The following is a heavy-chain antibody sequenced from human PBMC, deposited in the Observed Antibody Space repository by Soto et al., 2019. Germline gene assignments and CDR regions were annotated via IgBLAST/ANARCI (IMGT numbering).Heavy chain of an antibody. V-gene: IGHV1-18*01. D-gene: IGHD3-22*01. CDR1: GYTFTSYG. CDR2: ISTYNGNT. CDR3: TRAPLGIIVAPDF. J-gene: IGHJ4*02. Sequence: GASVKVSCKASGYTFTSYGISWVRQAPGQGLEWMGWISTYNGNTNYAQNLQGRVTVSTDTSISTTYMELSSLTSEDTAVYYCTRAPLGIIVAPDFWGQGTLVTVSS.